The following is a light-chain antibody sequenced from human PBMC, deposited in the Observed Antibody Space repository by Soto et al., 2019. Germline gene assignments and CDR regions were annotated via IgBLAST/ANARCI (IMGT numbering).Light chain of an antibody. V-gene: IGKV3-20*01. CDR3: QQYGTSEII. J-gene: IGKJ5*01. CDR2: DTS. Sequence: EIVLTQSPGTLSLSPGERATLSCRASQTLSNSFIAWYQQKPGQAPRLLIYDTSSRATGVPDRYSASGSGTDFTLTISRLEPEVFAVYFCQQYGTSEIIFGQGTRLEIK. CDR1: QTLSNSF.